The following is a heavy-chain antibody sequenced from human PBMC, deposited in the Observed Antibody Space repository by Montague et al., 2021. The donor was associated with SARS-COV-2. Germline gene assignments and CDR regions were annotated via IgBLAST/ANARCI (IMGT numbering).Heavy chain of an antibody. CDR1: VGCGSSNY. Sequence: SETLSLTCTGAVGCGSSNYWNWIGRPQGRGLEWIGYIYYSGATNYNPSLESRVTISADTSKNHFSLKLRSVTAADTAVYYCAREISGPDYFDYWGQGTLVTVSS. V-gene: IGHV4-59*02. D-gene: IGHD3-10*01. CDR2: IYYSGAT. J-gene: IGHJ4*02. CDR3: AREISGPDYFDY.